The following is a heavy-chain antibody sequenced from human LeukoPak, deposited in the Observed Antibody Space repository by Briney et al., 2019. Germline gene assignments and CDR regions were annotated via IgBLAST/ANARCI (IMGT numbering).Heavy chain of an antibody. Sequence: SETLSLTCTVSGGSISSGGYYWSWIRQHPGKGLEWSGYVYYSGSTYYNPSLKSRVTISVDTSKNQFSLKLSSVTAADTAVYYCARDLRYCTNGVCWTPFFDYWGQGTLVTVSS. CDR2: VYYSGST. D-gene: IGHD2-8*01. CDR3: ARDLRYCTNGVCWTPFFDY. J-gene: IGHJ4*02. CDR1: GGSISSGGYY. V-gene: IGHV4-31*03.